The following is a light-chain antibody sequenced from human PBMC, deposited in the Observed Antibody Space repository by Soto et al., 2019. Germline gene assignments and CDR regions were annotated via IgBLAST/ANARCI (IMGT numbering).Light chain of an antibody. J-gene: IGKJ5*01. V-gene: IGKV1-13*02. CDR2: AVS. CDR3: PQFRTSPVT. Sequence: AIQLTHCTSSLSASVGARVTITCRASQDIRGALAWYQQKPGKPPKLLLFAVSSLQSGVPSRFSGSGSGTEFTLTISSLQAEDCATDSCPQFRTSPVTVAQVTRLEIK. CDR1: QDIRGA.